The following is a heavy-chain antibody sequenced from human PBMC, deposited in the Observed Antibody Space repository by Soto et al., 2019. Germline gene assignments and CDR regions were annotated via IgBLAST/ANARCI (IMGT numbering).Heavy chain of an antibody. Sequence: PGGSLRLSCGASGFTFSTYNMHWVRQGPGKGLVWVSRINSDGSSTRYADSVKGRFTISRDNAKNTLYLQMNSLRVEDTAIYYCARGGAVSSGWYDGHWXLGTLVTVSS. CDR1: GFTFSTYN. J-gene: IGHJ4*02. D-gene: IGHD6-19*01. CDR2: INSDGSST. V-gene: IGHV3-74*01. CDR3: ARGGAVSSGWYDGH.